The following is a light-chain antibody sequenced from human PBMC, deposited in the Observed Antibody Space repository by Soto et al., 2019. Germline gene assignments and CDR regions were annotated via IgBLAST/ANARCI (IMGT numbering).Light chain of an antibody. V-gene: IGLV2-8*01. CDR1: SSDVGSYNL. Sequence: QSVLTQPPSASGSPGQSVTISCTGTSSDVGSYNLVSWYQQHPGKAPKLMIYEVNKRPSGVPDRFSGSKSGNTASLTVSGLQGEDEAEYYCSSYAGSNNLVVFGGGTKVTVL. CDR2: EVN. J-gene: IGLJ2*01. CDR3: SSYAGSNNLVV.